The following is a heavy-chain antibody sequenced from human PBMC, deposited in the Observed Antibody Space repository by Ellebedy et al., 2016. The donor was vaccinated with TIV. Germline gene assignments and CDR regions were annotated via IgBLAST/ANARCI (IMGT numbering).Heavy chain of an antibody. D-gene: IGHD4-17*01. CDR1: GFTVSSNY. J-gene: IGHJ6*02. V-gene: IGHV3-53*01. CDR2: IYSGGST. Sequence: GGSLRLXXAASGFTVSSNYMSWVRQAPGKGLEWVSVIYSGGSTYYADSVKGRFTISRDNSKNTLYLQMNSLRAEDTAVYHCARHYGDYGMDVWGQGTTITVSS. CDR3: ARHYGDYGMDV.